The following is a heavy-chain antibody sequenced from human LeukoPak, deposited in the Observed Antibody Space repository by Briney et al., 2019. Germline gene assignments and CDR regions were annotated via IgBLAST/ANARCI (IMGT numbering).Heavy chain of an antibody. CDR2: INHSGST. D-gene: IGHD3-16*02. J-gene: IGHJ4*02. V-gene: IGHV4-34*01. CDR3: ARRGQAGYLY. Sequence: KSSETLSLTCAVYGGSFSDYYWSWIHQPPGKGLEWIGEINHSGSTNYNPSLKSRVTISVDTSKNQFSLNLYSVTAADTAVYYCARRGQAGYLYWGQGTLVTVSS. CDR1: GGSFSDYY.